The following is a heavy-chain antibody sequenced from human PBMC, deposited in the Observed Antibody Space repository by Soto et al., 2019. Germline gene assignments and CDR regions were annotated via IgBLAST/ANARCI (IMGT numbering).Heavy chain of an antibody. CDR3: APQRTTVVSQAYFDH. CDR1: GGSITSSSYY. D-gene: IGHD4-17*01. Sequence: SETLSLTCTVSGGSITSSSYYWGWIRQPPGKGRGWIGGIYYSGRSCYNPSLKSRVTMSVDSSKNQFSLTLDSVIAAAAAVYYCAPQRTTVVSQAYFDHWGQGTLVNVSS. V-gene: IGHV4-39*01. J-gene: IGHJ4*02. CDR2: IYYSGRS.